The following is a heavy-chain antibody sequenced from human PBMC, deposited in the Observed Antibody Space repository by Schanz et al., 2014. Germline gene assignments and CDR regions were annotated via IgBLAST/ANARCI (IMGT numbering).Heavy chain of an antibody. V-gene: IGHV4-59*01. Sequence: QVQLQESGPGLVRPSETLSLTCTVSGGSISSYYWSWIRQSPGKGPEWIGYITYSGGTNHNASLKSRVTISVDTAKNQFSRKVPSGPAADTAIYYGARVHSTSLERGSHYYMDVWGKGTTVTVSS. D-gene: IGHD2-2*01. J-gene: IGHJ6*03. CDR2: ITYSGGT. CDR1: GGSISSYY. CDR3: ARVHSTSLERGSHYYMDV.